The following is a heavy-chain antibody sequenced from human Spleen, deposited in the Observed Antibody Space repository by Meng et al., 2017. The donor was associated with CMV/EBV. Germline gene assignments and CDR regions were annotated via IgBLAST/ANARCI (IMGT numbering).Heavy chain of an antibody. CDR2: IYYSGST. J-gene: IGHJ4*02. V-gene: IGHV4-61*01. CDR1: GGSVSSGSYY. CDR3: ARVWLQLKIIDY. Sequence: GSLRLSCTVSGGSVSSGSYYWSWIRQPPGKGLEWIGYIYYSGSTNYNPSLQSRVTISVDTSKNQFSLKLSSVTAADTAVYYCARVWLQLKIIDYWGQGTLVTVSS. D-gene: IGHD5-24*01.